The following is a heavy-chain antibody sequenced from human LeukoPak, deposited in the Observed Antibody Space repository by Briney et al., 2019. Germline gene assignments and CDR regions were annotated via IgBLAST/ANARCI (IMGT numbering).Heavy chain of an antibody. CDR3: ARGRDSSWLPFDY. V-gene: IGHV4-34*01. J-gene: IGHJ4*02. CDR2: INHSGST. Sequence: PAETLSLTCAASGGTFSGYYWSWVRQPPGKGLEWIGEINHSGSTNYNPSLKSRVTISVDTSKNQFSLKLSSVTAADTAVYYCARGRDSSWLPFDYWGQGTLVTVSS. D-gene: IGHD6-13*01. CDR1: GGTFSGYY.